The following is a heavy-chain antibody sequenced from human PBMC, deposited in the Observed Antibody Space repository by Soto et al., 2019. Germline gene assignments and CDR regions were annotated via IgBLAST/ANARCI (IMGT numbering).Heavy chain of an antibody. Sequence: EVQLLESGGDLVQPGGSLRLSCAASGLTFSTYAMRWVRQAPGKGLEWVSSITGSGDRTYYADSVKGRFTISRDNSQSTLHLQMNSLRAEDTAVYYCARMYSSSCDYWGQGTLVTVSS. CDR2: ITGSGDRT. V-gene: IGHV3-23*01. CDR3: ARMYSSSCDY. CDR1: GLTFSTYA. D-gene: IGHD6-13*01. J-gene: IGHJ4*02.